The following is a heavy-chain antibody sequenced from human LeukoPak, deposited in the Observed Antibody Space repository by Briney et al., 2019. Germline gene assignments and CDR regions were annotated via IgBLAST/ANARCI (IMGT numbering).Heavy chain of an antibody. CDR2: MNPNSGNT. Sequence: ASVKVSCKASGYTFTSYDINWVRQAPGQGLEWMGWMNPNSGNTGYAQKFQGRVTMTRNTSISTAYMELSSLRSEDTAVYYCARAKKWLRPEDAFDIWGQGTMITVSS. CDR1: GYTFTSYD. V-gene: IGHV1-8*01. D-gene: IGHD5-12*01. J-gene: IGHJ3*02. CDR3: ARAKKWLRPEDAFDI.